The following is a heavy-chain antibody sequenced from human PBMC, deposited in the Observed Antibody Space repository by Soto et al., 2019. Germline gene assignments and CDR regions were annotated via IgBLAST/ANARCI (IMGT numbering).Heavy chain of an antibody. CDR3: AREGLAGTGRFAP. J-gene: IGHJ5*02. CDR2: MNPNSGNT. D-gene: IGHD6-13*01. Sequence: QVQLVQSGAEVKKPGASVKVSCKASGYTFTSYDINWVRQATGQGLEWMGWMNPNSGNTGYAQKFQGRVTMTRNTAMCTGHMELRSLRSEDSAVYYWAREGLAGTGRFAPWGQGNLVTVSS. V-gene: IGHV1-8*01. CDR1: GYTFTSYD.